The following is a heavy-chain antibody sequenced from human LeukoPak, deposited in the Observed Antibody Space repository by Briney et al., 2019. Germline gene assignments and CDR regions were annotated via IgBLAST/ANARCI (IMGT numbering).Heavy chain of an antibody. V-gene: IGHV3-49*03. D-gene: IGHD3-3*01. CDR2: IRDKPYGETT. CDR1: GFTLGDYN. J-gene: IGHJ2*01. Sequence: GGSLRLSCATSGFTLGDYNMIWFRQAPGKGLEWVAYIRDKPYGETTEYAASVRDRFIISRDESKSIAYLQMNSLKIEDTAVYYCARPTGVGWSGYNYWYFDLWGRGTLVTVSS. CDR3: ARPTGVGWSGYNYWYFDL.